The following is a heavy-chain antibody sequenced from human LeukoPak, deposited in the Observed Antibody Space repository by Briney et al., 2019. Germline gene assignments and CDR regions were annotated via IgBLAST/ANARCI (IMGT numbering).Heavy chain of an antibody. CDR1: GFTFSSYA. V-gene: IGHV3-23*01. Sequence: GGSLRLSCAASGFTFSSYAMSWVRQAPGKGLEWVSAISGSGGSTYYADSVKGRFTISRDNSKNTLYLQMNSLRAEDTAVYYCAKDLEEEQLVPDAFDIWGQGTMVTVSS. CDR2: ISGSGGST. D-gene: IGHD6-6*01. J-gene: IGHJ3*02. CDR3: AKDLEEEQLVPDAFDI.